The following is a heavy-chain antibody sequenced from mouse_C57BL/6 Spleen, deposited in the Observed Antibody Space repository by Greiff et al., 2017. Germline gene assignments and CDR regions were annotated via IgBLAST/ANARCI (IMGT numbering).Heavy chain of an antibody. CDR2: SRNKANDYTT. CDR3: ARDAPAGTGYFDY. V-gene: IGHV7-1*01. CDR1: GFTFSDFY. Sequence: EVHLVESGGGLVQSGRSLRLSCATSGFTFSDFYMEWVRQAPGKGLEWIAASRNKANDYTTEYSASVKGRFIVSRDTSQSILYLQMNALRAEDTAIYYCARDAPAGTGYFDYWGQGTTLTVSS. J-gene: IGHJ2*01. D-gene: IGHD4-1*01.